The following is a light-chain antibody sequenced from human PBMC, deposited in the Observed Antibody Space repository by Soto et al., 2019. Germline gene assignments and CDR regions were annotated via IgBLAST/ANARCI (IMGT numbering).Light chain of an antibody. V-gene: IGLV2-14*01. CDR2: DVS. J-gene: IGLJ3*02. CDR1: SSDVGAYNY. Sequence: QSALTQPASVSGSPGQSITISCTGTSSDVGAYNYVSWYQQHPGKAPKLMIYDVSYRPSGVSNRFSGSKSGNTASLTISGLQAEDEAHYFCSSYTSSSTLVFGGGTKLTVL. CDR3: SSYTSSSTLV.